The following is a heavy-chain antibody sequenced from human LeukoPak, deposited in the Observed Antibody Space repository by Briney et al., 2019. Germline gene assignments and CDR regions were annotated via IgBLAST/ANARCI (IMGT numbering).Heavy chain of an antibody. CDR1: GFTFSSYS. Sequence: GGSLRLSCAASGFTFSSYSMNWVRQAPGKGLEWVSYISSSSSTIYYADSVKGRFTISRDNAKNSLYLQMNSLRAEDTAAYYCAREILGVVTNVDYWGQGTLVTVSS. V-gene: IGHV3-48*01. D-gene: IGHD3-3*01. CDR3: AREILGVVTNVDY. J-gene: IGHJ4*02. CDR2: ISSSSSTI.